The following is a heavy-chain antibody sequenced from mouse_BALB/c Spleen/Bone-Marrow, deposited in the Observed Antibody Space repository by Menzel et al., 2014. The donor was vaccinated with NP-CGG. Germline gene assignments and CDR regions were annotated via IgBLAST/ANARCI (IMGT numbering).Heavy chain of an antibody. CDR1: GYTFTSYW. CDR2: INPSTGYT. J-gene: IGHJ1*01. V-gene: IGHV1-7*01. Sequence: VQLQESGAELAKPGASVKMSCKASGYTFTSYWMHWVKQRPGQGLEWIGYINPSTGYTEYNQRLKDKATLTADKSSSTAYMQLSSLTSEDSAVYYCARRDYWYFDVWGAGTTVTVSS. CDR3: ARRDYWYFDV.